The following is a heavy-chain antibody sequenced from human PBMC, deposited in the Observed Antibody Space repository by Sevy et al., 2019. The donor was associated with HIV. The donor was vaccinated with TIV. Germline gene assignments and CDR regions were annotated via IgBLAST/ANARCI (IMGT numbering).Heavy chain of an antibody. CDR2: INSDGSST. V-gene: IGHV3-74*01. CDR1: GFTFSSYW. Sequence: GGSLRLSCAASGFTFSSYWMHWVRQAPGKGLVWVSRINSDGSSTSYADSVKGRFTISRDNAKNTLYLQMNSLRAEDTAVYYCARVRSTVEYQLLPTLGALYAFDIWGQGTMVTVSS. CDR3: ARVRSTVEYQLLPTLGALYAFDI. D-gene: IGHD2-2*01. J-gene: IGHJ3*02.